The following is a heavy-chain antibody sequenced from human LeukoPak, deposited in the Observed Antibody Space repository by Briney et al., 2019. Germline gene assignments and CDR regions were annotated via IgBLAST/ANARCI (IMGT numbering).Heavy chain of an antibody. CDR3: AKVGCSGGSCYRYYYYMDV. J-gene: IGHJ6*03. CDR2: ISGSGGST. Sequence: GGSLRLSCAASGFTFSSYGMSWVRQAPGKGLEWVSAISGSGGSTYYADSVKGRFTISRDNSKNTLYLQMNSLRAEDTAVYYCAKVGCSGGSCYRYYYYMDVWGKGTTVTVSS. V-gene: IGHV3-23*01. D-gene: IGHD2-15*01. CDR1: GFTFSSYG.